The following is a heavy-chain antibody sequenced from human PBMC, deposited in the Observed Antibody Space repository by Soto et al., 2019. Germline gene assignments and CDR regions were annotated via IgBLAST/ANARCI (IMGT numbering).Heavy chain of an antibody. V-gene: IGHV6-1*01. CDR3: AREVPAASGYYYYYYMDV. D-gene: IGHD2-2*01. J-gene: IGHJ6*03. CDR2: TYYRSKWYN. CDR1: GDSVSSNSAA. Sequence: SPTLSLTCAISGDSVSSNSAAWNWIRQSPSRGLEWLGRTYYRSKWYNDYAVSVKSRITINPDTSKNQFSLQLNSVTPEDTAVYYCAREVPAASGYYYYYYMDVWGKGTTVTVSS.